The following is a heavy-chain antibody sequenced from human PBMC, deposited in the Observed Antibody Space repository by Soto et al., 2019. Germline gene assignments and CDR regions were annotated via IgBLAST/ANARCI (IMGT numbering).Heavy chain of an antibody. V-gene: IGHV3-48*01. J-gene: IGHJ5*02. CDR3: AREGSDWYNWFDP. Sequence: EVQLVESGGGLVQPGGSLRLSCAASGFTFNNYNMNWVRQAPGKGLEWVSYISSSTIYYADPVKGRFTISRDNAKNSLYLQMNSLRAEDTAVYYCAREGSDWYNWFDPWGQGTLVTVSS. CDR2: ISSSTI. CDR1: GFTFNNYN. D-gene: IGHD6-19*01.